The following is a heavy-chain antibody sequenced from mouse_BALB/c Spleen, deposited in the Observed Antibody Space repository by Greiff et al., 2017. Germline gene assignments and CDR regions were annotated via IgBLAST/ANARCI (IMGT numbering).Heavy chain of an antibody. J-gene: IGHJ4*01. CDR2: ISSGGGST. CDR1: GFAFSSYD. Sequence: VQLKESGGGLVKPGGSLKLSCAASGFAFSSYDMSWVRQTPEKRLEWVAYISSGGGSTYYPDTVKGRFTISRDNAKNTLYLQMSSLKSEDTAMYYCARRYDAMDYWGQGTSVTVSS. V-gene: IGHV5-12-1*01. CDR3: ARRYDAMDY.